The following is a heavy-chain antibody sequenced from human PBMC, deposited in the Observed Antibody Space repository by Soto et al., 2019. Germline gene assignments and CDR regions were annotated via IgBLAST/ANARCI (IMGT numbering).Heavy chain of an antibody. CDR1: GDSISNLDYF. CDR3: ARGRYCLTGRCFPNWFDA. Sequence: SETLSLTCSVSGDSISNLDYFWAWIRQPPGQALEYIGYIYKSATTYYNPSFESRVAISVDTSKSQFSLNVTSVTAADTAVYFCARGRYCLTGRCFPNWFDAWGQGALVTVSS. J-gene: IGHJ5*02. D-gene: IGHD7-27*01. V-gene: IGHV4-30-4*01. CDR2: IYKSATT.